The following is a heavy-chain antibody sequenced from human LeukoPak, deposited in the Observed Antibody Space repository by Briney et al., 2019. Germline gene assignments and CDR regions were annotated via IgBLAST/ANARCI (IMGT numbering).Heavy chain of an antibody. CDR1: VDSVSINISG. D-gene: IGHD2-15*01. V-gene: IGHV6-1*01. Sequence: TLTLTLAIAVDSVSINISGWSWIRQSPSKGLEWLGRPYYSAKWYFDYEESVKSRIFINPDTSKNQFSLQLNSVTPEDTAVYYCARGGLVGSDRGWFGPWGQGILVTVSS. CDR2: PYYSAKWYF. J-gene: IGHJ5*02. CDR3: ARGGLVGSDRGWFGP.